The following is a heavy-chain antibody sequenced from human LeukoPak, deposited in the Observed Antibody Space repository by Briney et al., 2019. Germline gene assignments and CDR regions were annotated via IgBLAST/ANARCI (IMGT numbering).Heavy chain of an antibody. CDR1: GGSISSSSYY. Sequence: PSETLSLTCTVSGGSISSSSYYWGWIRQPPGKGLEWIGSIYYSGSTYYNPSLKSRFTISVDTSKNQFSLKLSSVTAADTAVYYCARAGTGYQTVDYWGQGTLVTVSA. D-gene: IGHD3/OR15-3a*01. CDR2: IYYSGST. CDR3: ARAGTGYQTVDY. J-gene: IGHJ4*02. V-gene: IGHV4-39*07.